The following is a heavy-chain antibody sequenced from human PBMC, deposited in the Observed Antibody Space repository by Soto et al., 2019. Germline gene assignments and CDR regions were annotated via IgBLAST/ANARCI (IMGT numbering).Heavy chain of an antibody. D-gene: IGHD6-19*01. CDR3: ASAGDPYTRGWYVRYHYYGMDV. CDR1: GFTFSNYG. CDR2: IWYDGISK. V-gene: IGHV3-33*01. Sequence: GVSLRHSCAASGFTFSNYGWHWVRQAPGQGLEWVGIIWYDGISKYYGDSVKGRFTISRDNSKNTLYLQMNRLRAEDTALYYSASAGDPYTRGWYVRYHYYGMDVWGQGTTVTVSS. J-gene: IGHJ6*02.